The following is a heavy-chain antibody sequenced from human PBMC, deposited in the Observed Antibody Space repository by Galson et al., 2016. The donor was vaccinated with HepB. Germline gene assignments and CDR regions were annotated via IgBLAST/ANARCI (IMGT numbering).Heavy chain of an antibody. V-gene: IGHV1-69*13. D-gene: IGHD5-18*01. CDR1: GNTFSRYA. Sequence: SVKVSCKASGNTFSRYAISWVRQAPGQGLEWMGGIIAIFGTANYAQKFQGRVTITADESTSTAYMELSSLRADDTAVYYCARDYGYSYGDYWGQGTLVTVSS. CDR2: IIAIFGTA. CDR3: ARDYGYSYGDY. J-gene: IGHJ4*02.